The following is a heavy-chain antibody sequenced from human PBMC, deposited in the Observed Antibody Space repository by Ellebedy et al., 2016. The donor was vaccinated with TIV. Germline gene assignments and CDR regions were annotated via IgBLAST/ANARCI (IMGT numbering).Heavy chain of an antibody. CDR3: ARDAMIWIFDS. Sequence: PGGSLRLSCAASGFTFSSYSMNWVRQAPGKGLEWVSYIGNSDTKYYADSVRGRFTISRDKAKKSVYLQMNSLRVEETGVYYCARDAMIWIFDSWGQGTLVTVSS. CDR2: IGNSDTK. D-gene: IGHD3-22*01. V-gene: IGHV3-48*01. J-gene: IGHJ4*02. CDR1: GFTFSSYS.